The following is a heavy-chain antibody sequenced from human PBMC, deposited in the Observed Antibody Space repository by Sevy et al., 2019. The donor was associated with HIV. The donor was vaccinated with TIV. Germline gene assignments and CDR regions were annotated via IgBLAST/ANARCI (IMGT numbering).Heavy chain of an antibody. CDR2: ISGSGGST. CDR3: AGGFWSGFDY. D-gene: IGHD3-3*01. V-gene: IGHV3-23*01. J-gene: IGHJ4*02. Sequence: GGSLRLSCAASGFIFSSYVMNWVRQAPGKGLEWVSAISGSGGSTSYADSVKGRFTISRDNFKNTLYLEMNSLRVEDTAVYYCAGGFWSGFDYWGQGTLVTVSS. CDR1: GFIFSSYV.